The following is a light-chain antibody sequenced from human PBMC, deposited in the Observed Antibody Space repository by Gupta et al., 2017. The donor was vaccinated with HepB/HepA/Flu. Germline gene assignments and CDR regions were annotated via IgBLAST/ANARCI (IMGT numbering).Light chain of an antibody. CDR1: NSDLGTNNS. CDR2: DFS. CDR3: FTSKTNITLGVV. Sequence: QSALTQPASVSGSPGQSITISCTGVNSDLGTNNSVSWYQQHPDTAPKLIIYDFSYRPSGVSARFSCATNGNKAAPMTIGLQAGDEADYYCFTSKTNITLGVVFGGGTRLTVL. J-gene: IGLJ2*01. V-gene: IGLV2-14*03.